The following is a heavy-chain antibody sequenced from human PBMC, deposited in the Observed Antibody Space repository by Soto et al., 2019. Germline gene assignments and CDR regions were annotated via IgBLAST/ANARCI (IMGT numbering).Heavy chain of an antibody. CDR2: ISAYNGNT. Sequence: ASVKVSCKASGYTFTSYGISWVRQAPGQGLEWMGWISAYNGNTNYAQKLQGRVTMTTDTSTSTAYMELRSLRSDDTAVYSCARARQTYSSGWYDAFDIWGQGTMVTV. CDR3: ARARQTYSSGWYDAFDI. D-gene: IGHD6-19*01. J-gene: IGHJ3*02. V-gene: IGHV1-18*01. CDR1: GYTFTSYG.